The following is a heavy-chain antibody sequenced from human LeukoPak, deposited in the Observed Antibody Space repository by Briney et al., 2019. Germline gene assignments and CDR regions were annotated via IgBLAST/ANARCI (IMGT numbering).Heavy chain of an antibody. CDR2: IYYSGST. J-gene: IGHJ3*02. CDR1: GGSISSYY. CDR3: ARVPYGDYEDAFDI. Sequence: SETLSLTCTVSGGSISSYYWSWVRQPPGKGLEWIGYIYYSGSTNYNPSLKSRVTISVDTSKNQFSLKLSSMTAADTAVYYCARVPYGDYEDAFDIWGQGTMVTVSS. V-gene: IGHV4-59*01. D-gene: IGHD4-17*01.